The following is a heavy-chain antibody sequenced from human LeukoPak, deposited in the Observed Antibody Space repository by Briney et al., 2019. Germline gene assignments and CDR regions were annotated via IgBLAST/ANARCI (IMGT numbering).Heavy chain of an antibody. D-gene: IGHD1-26*01. V-gene: IGHV4-59*01. CDR1: GGSISSYY. CDR3: ARDQRVGAGGYFDY. Sequence: SETLSLTCTVSGGSISSYYWSWIRQPPGKGLEWIGYIYYSGSTNYNPSLKSRVTISVDTSKNQFSLKLSSVTAADTAVYYCARDQRVGAGGYFDYWGQGTLVTVSS. CDR2: IYYSGST. J-gene: IGHJ4*02.